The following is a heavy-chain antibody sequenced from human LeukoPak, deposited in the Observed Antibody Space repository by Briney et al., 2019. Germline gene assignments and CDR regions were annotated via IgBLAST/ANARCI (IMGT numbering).Heavy chain of an antibody. CDR1: GASSSSSSHY. CDR3: ARQGSAYYFDF. Sequence: PSETLSLTCTVSGASSSSSSHYWGWIRQPPGKELQWIASVYYNGRTNYNPSLKSRVTISVDTSEKQFSLQVNSVTAADTAVYYCARQGSAYYFDFWGQGLPVTVSS. D-gene: IGHD2-15*01. V-gene: IGHV4-39*01. CDR2: VYYNGRT. J-gene: IGHJ4*02.